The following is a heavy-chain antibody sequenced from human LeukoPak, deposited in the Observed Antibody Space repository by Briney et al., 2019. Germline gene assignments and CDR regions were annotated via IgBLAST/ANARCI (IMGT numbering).Heavy chain of an antibody. Sequence: SETLSLTCAVSGYSISSSNWWGWIRQPPGKGLEWIGYIYYSGSIYYNPSLKSRVTISVDTSKNQFSLKLSSVTAADTAVYYCARGHSWFPRRPYYFDYWGQGTLVTVSS. V-gene: IGHV4-28*05. CDR1: GYSISSSNW. CDR3: ARGHSWFPRRPYYFDY. J-gene: IGHJ4*02. CDR2: IYYSGSI. D-gene: IGHD3-10*01.